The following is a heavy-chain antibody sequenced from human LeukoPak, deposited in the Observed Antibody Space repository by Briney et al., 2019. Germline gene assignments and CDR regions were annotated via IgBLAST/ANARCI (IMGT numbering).Heavy chain of an antibody. Sequence: PGGSLRLSCAASGFTFSDYYMSWIRQAPGKGLEWVSYITSSGSTIYYADSVKGRFTISRDNAKDSLYLQMNSLRAEDTAVYYCARDGYNSRLLNYWGQGTLVTVSS. CDR1: GFTFSDYY. V-gene: IGHV3-11*01. J-gene: IGHJ4*02. D-gene: IGHD5-24*01. CDR3: ARDGYNSRLLNY. CDR2: ITSSGSTI.